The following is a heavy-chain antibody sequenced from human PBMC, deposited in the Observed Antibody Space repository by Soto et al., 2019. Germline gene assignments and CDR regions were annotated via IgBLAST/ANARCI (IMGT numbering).Heavy chain of an antibody. Sequence: EVQLVESGGGLVQPGRSLRLSCEASGFTFNDYAMHWVRQAPGKGLEWVSGISWNSGRIVYADSVKGRFTISRDNAKNSLYLQMDSLRPEDAALYYCAKDRGVLAVVYYFAYWGQGTLVTVSS. CDR2: ISWNSGRI. J-gene: IGHJ4*02. V-gene: IGHV3-9*01. CDR1: GFTFNDYA. D-gene: IGHD2-8*02. CDR3: AKDRGVLAVVYYFAY.